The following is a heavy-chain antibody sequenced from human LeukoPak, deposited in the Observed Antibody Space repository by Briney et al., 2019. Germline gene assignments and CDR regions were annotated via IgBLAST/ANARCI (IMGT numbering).Heavy chain of an antibody. V-gene: IGHV5-51*01. Sequence: GESLKISCKTSGYSFTRYWIAWVRQTPGKGLEWMGIVYPDDSDTRYSPAFQGQVTISADKFISTAYLQWSSLKASDTTMYYCARLFHGSSGYTRYFDHWGQGTLVTVSS. CDR3: ARLFHGSSGYTRYFDH. D-gene: IGHD3-22*01. CDR2: VYPDDSDT. J-gene: IGHJ4*02. CDR1: GYSFTRYW.